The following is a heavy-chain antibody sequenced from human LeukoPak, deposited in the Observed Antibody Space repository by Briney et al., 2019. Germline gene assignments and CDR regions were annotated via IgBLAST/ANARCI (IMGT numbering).Heavy chain of an antibody. Sequence: HAGGSLRLSCAASGFMFSNSDMGWVRQAPGRGLEWVSTISRTGFSTFYADSVKGRFTISRDNSQNSLYLQMNSLRAEDTAIYYCARSDYYDGTVYYYVFESWGQGTLVTLSS. CDR2: ISRTGFST. CDR3: ARSDYYDGTVYYYVFES. J-gene: IGHJ5*01. CDR1: GFMFSNSD. D-gene: IGHD3-22*01. V-gene: IGHV3-23*01.